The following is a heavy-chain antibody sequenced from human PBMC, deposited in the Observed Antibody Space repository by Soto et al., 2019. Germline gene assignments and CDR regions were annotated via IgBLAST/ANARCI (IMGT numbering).Heavy chain of an antibody. CDR1: GYTFTSYG. CDR3: ARLSEPAYYDFWSGYFHFDY. V-gene: IGHV1-18*01. J-gene: IGHJ4*02. Sequence: QVQLGQSGAEVKKPGASVKVSCKASGYTFTSYGISWVRQAPGQGLEWMGWISAYNGNTNYAQKLQGRVTMTTETSTSTAYMELRSLRSDDTAVYYCARLSEPAYYDFWSGYFHFDYWGQVTLVTVSS. D-gene: IGHD3-3*01. CDR2: ISAYNGNT.